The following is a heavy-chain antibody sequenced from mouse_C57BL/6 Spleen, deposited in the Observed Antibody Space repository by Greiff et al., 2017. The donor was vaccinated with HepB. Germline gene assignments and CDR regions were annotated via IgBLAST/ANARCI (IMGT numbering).Heavy chain of an antibody. V-gene: IGHV1-15*01. J-gene: IGHJ4*01. CDR3: TRADQGSMDY. CDR2: IDPETGGT. CDR1: GYTFTDYE. Sequence: VQLQQSGAELVRPGASVTLSCKASGYTFTDYEMHWVKQTPVHGLEWIGAIDPETGGTAYNQKFKGKAILTADKSSSTAYMELRSLTSEDSAVYYCTRADQGSMDYWGQGTSVTVSS.